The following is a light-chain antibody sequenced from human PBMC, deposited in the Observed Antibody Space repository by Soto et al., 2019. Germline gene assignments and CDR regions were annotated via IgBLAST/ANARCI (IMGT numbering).Light chain of an antibody. CDR2: AAS. Sequence: ELVLTQSPGTLSLSPGDRATLSCRASLSLPSRSLAWYQQRPGQAPRVLISAASTRAADIPDRFSGSGSGTNFTLTSSSLEPEDFAVYYCQQRRSWQVTFGQGTRLEIK. V-gene: IGKV3D-20*02. CDR3: QQRRSWQVT. CDR1: LSLPSRS. J-gene: IGKJ5*01.